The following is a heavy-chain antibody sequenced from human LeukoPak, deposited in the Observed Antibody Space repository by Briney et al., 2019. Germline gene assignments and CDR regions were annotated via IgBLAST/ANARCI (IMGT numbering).Heavy chain of an antibody. CDR2: INHSGST. D-gene: IGHD2-8*01. CDR3: AQNGQSGFSFDP. CDR1: GGSFSGYY. V-gene: IGHV4-34*01. Sequence: SETLSLTCAVYGGSFSGYYWSWIRQPPGKGLEWIGEINHSGSTNYNPSLKSRVTISVDTSKNQFSLKLSSVTAADTAVYYCAQNGQSGFSFDPWGQGTLVTVSS. J-gene: IGHJ5*02.